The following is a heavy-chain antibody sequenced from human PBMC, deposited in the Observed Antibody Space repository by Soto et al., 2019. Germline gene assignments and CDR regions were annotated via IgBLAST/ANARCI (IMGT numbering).Heavy chain of an antibody. Sequence: SETLSLTCAVYGGSFSGYYWSWIRQPPGKGLEWIGEINHSGSTNYNPSLKSRVTISVDTSKNQFSLKLSSVTAADTAVYYCARGGKRWLQFFDYWGQGTLVTVSS. V-gene: IGHV4-34*01. D-gene: IGHD5-12*01. J-gene: IGHJ4*02. CDR3: ARGGKRWLQFFDY. CDR1: GGSFSGYY. CDR2: INHSGST.